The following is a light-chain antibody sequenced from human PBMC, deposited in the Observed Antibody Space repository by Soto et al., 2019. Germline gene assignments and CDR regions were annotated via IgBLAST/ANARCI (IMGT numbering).Light chain of an antibody. Sequence: QSALTQPASVSGSRGQSITISCTGTSSDVGYYNYVSWYQQHPGKAPKLMISEVSNRPSGVSNRFSGSKSGNTASLTISGLQAGDEADYYCSSYTSSSSVVVFGGGTKLTVL. CDR2: EVS. J-gene: IGLJ3*02. CDR3: SSYTSSSSVVV. V-gene: IGLV2-14*01. CDR1: SSDVGYYNY.